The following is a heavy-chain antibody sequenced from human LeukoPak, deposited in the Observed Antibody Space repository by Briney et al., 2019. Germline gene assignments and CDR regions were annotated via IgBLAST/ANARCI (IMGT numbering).Heavy chain of an antibody. Sequence: SETLSLTCAVYGGSFSGYYWNWIRQPPGKGLEWIGEINHSGSTNYNPSLKSRVSISVDTSKNQFSLKLSSVTAADTAVYYCARGIAAAGYVRGRLLLFDPWGQGTLVTVSS. CDR1: GGSFSGYY. CDR3: ARGIAAAGYVRGRLLLFDP. D-gene: IGHD6-13*01. V-gene: IGHV4-34*01. CDR2: INHSGST. J-gene: IGHJ5*02.